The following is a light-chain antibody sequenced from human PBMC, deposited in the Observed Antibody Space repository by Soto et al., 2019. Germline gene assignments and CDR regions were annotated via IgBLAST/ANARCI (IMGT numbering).Light chain of an antibody. CDR1: SRDVGGYNY. CDR3: SSYTSSSTPWV. V-gene: IGLV2-14*01. CDR2: EVS. J-gene: IGLJ3*02. Sequence: QSALTQPASVSGSPGQSITISCTGTSRDVGGYNYVSWYQQHPGKAPQLMIYEVSNRPSGVSNRFSGSKSGNTASLTISGLPAEDEADYYCSSYTSSSTPWVFGGGTKLTVL.